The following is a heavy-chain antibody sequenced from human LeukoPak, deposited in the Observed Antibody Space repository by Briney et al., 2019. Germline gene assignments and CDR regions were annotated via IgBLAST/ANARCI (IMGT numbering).Heavy chain of an antibody. CDR3: ARSQGDVIAAADYYFDY. CDR2: ISYDGSNK. J-gene: IGHJ4*02. D-gene: IGHD6-13*01. V-gene: IGHV3-30*04. CDR1: GFTFSSYA. Sequence: QPGGSLRLSCAASGFTFSSYAMHWVRQAPGKGLEWVAVISYDGSNKYYADSVKGRFTISRDNSKNTLYLQMNSLRAEDTAVYYCARSQGDVIAAADYYFDYWGQGTLVTVSS.